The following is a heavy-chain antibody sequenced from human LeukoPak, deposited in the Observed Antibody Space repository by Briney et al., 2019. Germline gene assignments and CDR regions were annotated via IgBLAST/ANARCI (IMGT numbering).Heavy chain of an antibody. CDR1: GFTFSTFA. CDR2: IFPSGGEI. V-gene: IGHV3-23*01. CDR3: ATYYYYYMDF. J-gene: IGHJ6*03. Sequence: GGSLRLSCAASGFTFSTFAMIWVRQPPGKGLEWVSSIFPSGGEIHYADSVRGRFTISRDNSKNSLYLQMSSLRAEDTAVYYCATYYYYYMDFWGKGTTVTVSS.